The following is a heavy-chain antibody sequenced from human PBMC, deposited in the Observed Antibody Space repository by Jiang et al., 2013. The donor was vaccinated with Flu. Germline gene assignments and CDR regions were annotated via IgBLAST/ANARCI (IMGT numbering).Heavy chain of an antibody. CDR2: IYPGDSDT. CDR3: ARQVCSRCPRDY. V-gene: IGHV5-51*01. Sequence: GYSFTSYWIGWVRQMPGKGLEWMEIIYPGDSDTRYSPSFQGQVTISADKSISTAYLQWSSLKASDTAMYYCARQVCSRCPRDYWGQGTLVTVSS. CDR1: GYSFTSYW. J-gene: IGHJ4*02. D-gene: IGHD2-15*01.